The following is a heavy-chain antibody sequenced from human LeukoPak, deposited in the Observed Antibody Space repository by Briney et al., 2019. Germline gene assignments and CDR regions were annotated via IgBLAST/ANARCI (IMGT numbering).Heavy chain of an antibody. Sequence: ASVKVSCKASGYTYTGYYMHWVRQAPGQGLEWMGRINPNSGGTNYAQKFQGRVTMTRDTPISTAYMELSRLRSDDTAVYYCARGDSSGSQDAFDIWGQGTMVTVSS. CDR3: ARGDSSGSQDAFDI. V-gene: IGHV1-2*06. CDR1: GYTYTGYY. J-gene: IGHJ3*02. CDR2: INPNSGGT. D-gene: IGHD3-22*01.